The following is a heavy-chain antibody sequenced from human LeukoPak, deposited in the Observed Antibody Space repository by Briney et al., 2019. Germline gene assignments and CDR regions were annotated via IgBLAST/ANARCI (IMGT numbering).Heavy chain of an antibody. Sequence: GESLKISCKGSGYSFTSYWIGWVRQMPGKGLEWIGIIYPGDSDTRYSPSFQGQVTISADKSISTAYLQWSSLKASDTAMYYCARSDIVVVPAAIGSYYYYGMDVWGQGTTVTVSS. CDR1: GYSFTSYW. J-gene: IGHJ6*02. CDR3: ARSDIVVVPAAIGSYYYYGMDV. D-gene: IGHD2-2*02. V-gene: IGHV5-51*01. CDR2: IYPGDSDT.